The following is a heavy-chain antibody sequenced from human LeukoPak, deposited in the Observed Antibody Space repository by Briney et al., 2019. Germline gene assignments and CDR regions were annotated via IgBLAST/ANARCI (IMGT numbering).Heavy chain of an antibody. CDR1: GGSISSSSYY. Sequence: SETLSLTCTVSGGSISSSSYYWGWIRQPPGKGLEWIGSIYYSGSTNYKPSLKSRVTISLDTSKNQFSLKLSSVTAADTAVYYCATSVLPVDYLDYWGQGTPVTVSS. CDR2: IYYSGST. V-gene: IGHV4-39*07. CDR3: ATSVLPVDYLDY. J-gene: IGHJ4*02. D-gene: IGHD2-2*01.